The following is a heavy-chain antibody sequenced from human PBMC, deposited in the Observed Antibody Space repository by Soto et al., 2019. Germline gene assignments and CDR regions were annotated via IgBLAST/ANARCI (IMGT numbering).Heavy chain of an antibody. J-gene: IGHJ4*02. D-gene: IGHD2-2*01. CDR3: ARAGDDCSSVRCSMIDY. Sequence: ASVKVSCKASGYTFTNYAMHWVRQAPGQRLEWMGWINAGKGNTKYSQKFQGRVTITRDTSACTAYMELSSLTSEDTAVYYCARAGDDCSSVRCSMIDYWGRGTLVTVSS. CDR1: GYTFTNYA. CDR2: INAGKGNT. V-gene: IGHV1-3*01.